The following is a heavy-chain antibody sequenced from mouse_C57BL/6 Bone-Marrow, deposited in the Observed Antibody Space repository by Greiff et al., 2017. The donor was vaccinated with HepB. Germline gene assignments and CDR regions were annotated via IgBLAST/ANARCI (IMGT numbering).Heavy chain of an antibody. D-gene: IGHD2-4*01. CDR3: ARSVYYDLLDY. Sequence: EVKLVESGPELVKPGASVKISCKASGYSFTGYYMNWVKQSPEKSLEWIGEINPSTGGTTYNQKFKAKATLTVDKSSSTAYMQLKSLTSEDSAVYYSARSVYYDLLDYWGQGTTLTVSS. CDR2: INPSTGGT. CDR1: GYSFTGYY. V-gene: IGHV1-42*01. J-gene: IGHJ2*01.